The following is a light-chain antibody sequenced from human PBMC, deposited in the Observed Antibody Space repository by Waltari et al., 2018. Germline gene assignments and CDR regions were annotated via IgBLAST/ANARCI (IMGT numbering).Light chain of an antibody. CDR3: HHYGQQYGSSPGT. Sequence: EIALTQSPGTLSLSPGERATLSCRASQSVSSSYLAWYHHKPGQAPRLLIYGASNRATGIPDRFSGSGSGTDFTLTINRLEPEDFALYYCHHYGQQYGSSPGTFGQGTKVEIK. V-gene: IGKV3-20*01. CDR2: GAS. CDR1: QSVSSSY. J-gene: IGKJ1*01.